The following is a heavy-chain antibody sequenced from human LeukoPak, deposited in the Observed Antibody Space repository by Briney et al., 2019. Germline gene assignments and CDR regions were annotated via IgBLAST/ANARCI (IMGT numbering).Heavy chain of an antibody. CDR2: ISTTSSSI. V-gene: IGHV3-48*02. J-gene: IGHJ4*02. D-gene: IGHD3-16*01. CDR1: GFTFSSYG. CDR3: ARIPGWGYFDY. Sequence: GGSLRLSCAASGFTFSSYGMNWVRQAPGRGLEWVSFISTTSSSIQYVDSVKGRFAISRDNAGNSLYLQMNSLRDEDTAVYFCARIPGWGYFDYWGQGALVTVSS.